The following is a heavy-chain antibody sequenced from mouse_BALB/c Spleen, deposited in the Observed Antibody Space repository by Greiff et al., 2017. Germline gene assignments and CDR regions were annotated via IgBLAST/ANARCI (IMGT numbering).Heavy chain of an antibody. CDR2: IYPGSGST. Sequence: QVQLQQPGAELVKPGTSVKLSCKASGYNFTSYWINWVKLRPGQGLEWIGDIYPGSGSTNYNEKFKSKATLTVDTSSSTAYMQLSSLASEDSALYYCARGATGFDYWGQGTTLTVSS. CDR3: ARGATGFDY. D-gene: IGHD3-1*01. V-gene: IGHV1-55*01. CDR1: GYNFTSYW. J-gene: IGHJ2*01.